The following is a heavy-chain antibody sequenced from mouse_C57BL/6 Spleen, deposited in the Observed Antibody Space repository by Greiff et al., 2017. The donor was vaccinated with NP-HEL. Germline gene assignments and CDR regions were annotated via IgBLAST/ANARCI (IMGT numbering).Heavy chain of an antibody. CDR1: GFTFSSYG. CDR2: ISSGGSYT. D-gene: IGHD2-4*01. V-gene: IGHV5-6*02. J-gene: IGHJ3*01. CDR3: ARPANDYDWTPCAY. Sequence: DVMLVESGGDLVKPGGSLKLSCAASGFTFSSYGMSWVRQTPDKRLEWVATISSGGSYTYYPDSVKGRFTISRDNAKNTLYLQMSSLKSEDTAMYYCARPANDYDWTPCAYWGQGTLVTVSA.